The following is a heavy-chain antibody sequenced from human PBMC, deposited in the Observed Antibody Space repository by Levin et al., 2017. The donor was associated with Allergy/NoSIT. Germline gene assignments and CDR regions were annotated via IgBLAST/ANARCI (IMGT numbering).Heavy chain of an antibody. Sequence: LPGGSLRLSCAASGFTFSSCAMSWVRQAPGKGLEWVSGITRDGTSTFYADSVKGRCTISRDTSKNTLYLQLNSLRVGDTAVYYCVKEGRGDYDHAFDVWGQGTEVTVSS. D-gene: IGHD4-17*01. V-gene: IGHV3-23*01. CDR3: VKEGRGDYDHAFDV. J-gene: IGHJ3*01. CDR2: ITRDGTST. CDR1: GFTFSSCA.